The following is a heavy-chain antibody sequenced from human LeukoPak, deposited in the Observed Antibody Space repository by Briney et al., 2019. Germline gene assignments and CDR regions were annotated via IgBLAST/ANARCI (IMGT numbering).Heavy chain of an antibody. D-gene: IGHD5-24*01. CDR2: IYYSGST. CDR1: GASISSYY. CDR3: AKGRDGYNLLPFDY. J-gene: IGHJ4*02. Sequence: PSETLSLTCAVSGASISSYYWSWIRQPPGKGLEWIGYIYYSGSTNYNPSLKSRVTISVDTSKNHFSLKLTSVTAADTAVYYCAKGRDGYNLLPFDYWGQGTLVTVSS. V-gene: IGHV4-59*01.